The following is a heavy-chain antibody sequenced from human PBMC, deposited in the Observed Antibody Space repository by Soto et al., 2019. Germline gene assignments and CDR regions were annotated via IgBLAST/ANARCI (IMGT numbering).Heavy chain of an antibody. CDR3: ARGRFIGSWRRGGYFDY. Sequence: PGGSLRLSCAASGFTFSSYGMHWVRQAPGKGLEWVAVIWYDGSNKYYADSVKGRFTISRDNSKNTLYLQMNSLRAEDTAVYYCARGRFIGSWRRGGYFDYWGQGTLVTVSS. CDR2: IWYDGSNK. J-gene: IGHJ4*02. D-gene: IGHD6-13*01. V-gene: IGHV3-33*01. CDR1: GFTFSSYG.